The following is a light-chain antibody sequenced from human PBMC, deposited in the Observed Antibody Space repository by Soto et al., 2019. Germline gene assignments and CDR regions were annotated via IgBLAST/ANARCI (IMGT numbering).Light chain of an antibody. CDR3: CSYAGSSTVV. CDR2: EGS. CDR1: SSDVGSYNL. Sequence: QSALTQPASVSGSPGQSITISCTGTSSDVGSYNLVSWYQQHPGKAPQPLIYEGSKRPSGVSNRFSGSKSGNTASLTISGLQAEGEADYYCCSYAGSSTVVFGGGTKLTVL. J-gene: IGLJ2*01. V-gene: IGLV2-23*01.